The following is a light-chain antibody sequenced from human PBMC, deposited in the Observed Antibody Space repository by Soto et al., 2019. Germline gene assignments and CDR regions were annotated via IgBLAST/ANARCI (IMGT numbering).Light chain of an antibody. CDR1: QSISSW. V-gene: IGKV1-5*01. CDR3: QQYNSYSWT. J-gene: IGKJ1*01. CDR2: DAS. Sequence: DIQMTQSPSTLSASVGDRVTITCRASQSISSWLAWYQQKPGKAPKLLIYDASSLASGVPSRFSGSGSGTAFTLTISSLQPDDFATYYCQQYNSYSWTFGQGTKVEIK.